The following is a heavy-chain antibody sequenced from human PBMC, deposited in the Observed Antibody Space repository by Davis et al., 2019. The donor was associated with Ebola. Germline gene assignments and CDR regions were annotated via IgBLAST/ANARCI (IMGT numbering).Heavy chain of an antibody. J-gene: IGHJ6*02. CDR3: AKDTSTPISVWSSSWFPNYYGMDV. D-gene: IGHD6-13*01. Sequence: GESLKISCAASGFTFSSYAMSWVRQAPGKGLEWVSAISGSGGSTYYADSVKGRFTISRDNSKNTLYLQMNSLRAEDTAVYYCAKDTSTPISVWSSSWFPNYYGMDVWGQGTTVTVSS. V-gene: IGHV3-23*01. CDR1: GFTFSSYA. CDR2: ISGSGGST.